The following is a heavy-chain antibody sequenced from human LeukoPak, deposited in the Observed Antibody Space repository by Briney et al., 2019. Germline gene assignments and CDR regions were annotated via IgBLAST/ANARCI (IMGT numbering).Heavy chain of an antibody. CDR1: GFLFSAYG. D-gene: IGHD1-1*01. Sequence: GGSLRLSCVASGFLFSAYGMHWVRQAPGKGLEWVAVISYDGSETYYADSMKGRFTISRDNSENTLYVEMTRLRDEDTAVYYCARDGTGLDYWGQGTLVTISS. J-gene: IGHJ4*02. CDR3: ARDGTGLDY. CDR2: ISYDGSET. V-gene: IGHV3-30*03.